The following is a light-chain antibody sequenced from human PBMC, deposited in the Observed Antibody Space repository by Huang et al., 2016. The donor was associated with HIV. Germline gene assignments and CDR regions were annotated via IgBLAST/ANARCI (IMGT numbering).Light chain of an antibody. CDR1: QDICSW. CDR3: QQANMYPRS. V-gene: IGKV1-12*01. J-gene: IGKJ5*01. CDR2: STS. Sequence: IQLTQSPSSVSASEGDTVRITCRASQDICSWLAWYQQKPREAPTLLIHSTSILQSGVPSRFNGSGSGTDFFLTINSLRPDDFATYYCQQANMYPRSFGQGTRLDIK.